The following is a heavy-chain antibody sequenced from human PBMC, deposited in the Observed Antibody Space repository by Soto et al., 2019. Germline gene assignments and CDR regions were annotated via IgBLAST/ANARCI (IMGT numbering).Heavy chain of an antibody. CDR2: IYSGGST. CDR3: ARDRIAVAGNPEYFQH. CDR1: GFTGSSNY. Sequence: EVQLVESGGGVVQPGGSLRLSCAASGFTGSSNYMSWFRQAPGKGLEWVSVIYSGGSTYYADSVKGRFTISRDNSKNTLYLQMNGLRAEDTAVYYCARDRIAVAGNPEYFQHWGQGTLVTVSS. J-gene: IGHJ1*01. D-gene: IGHD6-19*01. V-gene: IGHV3-66*01.